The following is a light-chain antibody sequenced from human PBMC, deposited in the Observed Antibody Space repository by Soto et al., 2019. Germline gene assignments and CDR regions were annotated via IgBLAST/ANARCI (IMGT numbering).Light chain of an antibody. CDR2: KAS. Sequence: DIQMTQSPSTLSASVGDRVTITCRASQSISSWLAWYQQKPGKAPKLLIYKASNLESGVPSRFSGSGSGTEFTLTISSLQPDDFATYYCQQYSTSYRTFGQGTRVEIK. J-gene: IGKJ1*01. CDR3: QQYSTSYRT. V-gene: IGKV1-5*03. CDR1: QSISSW.